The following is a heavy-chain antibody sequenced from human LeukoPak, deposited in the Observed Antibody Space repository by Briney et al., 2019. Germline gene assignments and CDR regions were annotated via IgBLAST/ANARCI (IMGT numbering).Heavy chain of an antibody. CDR2: IYYSGST. CDR1: GGSISSYY. Sequence: SETLSLTCTVSGGSISSYYWSWIRQPPGKGLEWIGYIYYSGSTNYNPSLKSRVTISVDTSKNQFSLELSSVTAADTAVYYCARDNGAARPFFDYWGQGTLVTVSS. D-gene: IGHD6-6*01. J-gene: IGHJ4*02. V-gene: IGHV4-59*01. CDR3: ARDNGAARPFFDY.